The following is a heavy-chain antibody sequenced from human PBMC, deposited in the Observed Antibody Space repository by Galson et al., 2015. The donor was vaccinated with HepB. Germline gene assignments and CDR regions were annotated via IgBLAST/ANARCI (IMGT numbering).Heavy chain of an antibody. D-gene: IGHD1-26*01. V-gene: IGHV5-51*01. CDR1: GYSFTSYW. Sequence: QSGAEVKKPGESLKISCKGSGYSFTSYWIGWVRQMPGKGLEWMGIIFPDDSDTRYSPSFQGHVTISADKSISTAYLQWSSLKASDTAMYYCARQIEVGATRYPFDYWGQGTLVTVSS. CDR3: ARQIEVGATRYPFDY. J-gene: IGHJ4*02. CDR2: IFPDDSDT.